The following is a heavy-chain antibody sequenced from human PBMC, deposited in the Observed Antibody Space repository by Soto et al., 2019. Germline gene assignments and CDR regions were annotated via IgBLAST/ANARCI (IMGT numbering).Heavy chain of an antibody. Sequence: ASVKVSCKASGYTFTSYDINWVRQATGQGLEWMGWMNPNSGNTGYAQKYQGRVTMTRNTSISTAYMELSSLRSEDTAVYYCARGTVVPAAIDYMDVWGKGTTVTVSS. V-gene: IGHV1-8*01. CDR2: MNPNSGNT. J-gene: IGHJ6*03. CDR1: GYTFTSYD. CDR3: ARGTVVPAAIDYMDV. D-gene: IGHD2-2*01.